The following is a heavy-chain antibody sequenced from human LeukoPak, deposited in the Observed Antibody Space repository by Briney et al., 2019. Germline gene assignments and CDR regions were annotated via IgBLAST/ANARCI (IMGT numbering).Heavy chain of an antibody. D-gene: IGHD3-10*01. CDR3: AKDPSYYYGSGHNY. CDR2: ISGSGGST. V-gene: IGHV3-23*01. J-gene: IGHJ4*02. Sequence: PGGSLRLFCAASGFTFSSYAMSWVRQAPGKGLEWVSAISGSGGSTYYADSVKGRFTISRDNSKNTLYLQMNSLRAEDTAVYYCAKDPSYYYGSGHNYWGQGTLVTVSS. CDR1: GFTFSSYA.